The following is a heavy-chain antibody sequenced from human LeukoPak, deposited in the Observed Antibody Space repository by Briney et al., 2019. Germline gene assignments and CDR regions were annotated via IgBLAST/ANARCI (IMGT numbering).Heavy chain of an antibody. CDR2: ISGNGGST. J-gene: IGHJ4*02. CDR3: AKAQYDFWSGLDY. CDR1: GFTFSRYP. Sequence: GGSLRLSCSASGFTFSRYPMHWVRQAPGKGLEYVSAISGNGGSTYYADSVKGRFTISRDNSKSTLYLQMSSLRTEDTAIYYCAKAQYDFWSGLDYWGQGTLVTVSS. V-gene: IGHV3-64D*09. D-gene: IGHD3-3*01.